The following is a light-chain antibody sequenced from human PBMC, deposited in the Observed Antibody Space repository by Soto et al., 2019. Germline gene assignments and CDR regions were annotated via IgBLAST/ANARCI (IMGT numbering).Light chain of an antibody. CDR1: SFGSER. Sequence: SYELTQPPSLSVAPGQAARVPCGGHSFGSERVHWYQQKPGQAPVLVVSDDTGRPFGIPERFSASKSGNTATLTISRVEAGDEADYYCQVWDSTSDHYVFGTGTKLTVL. CDR2: DDT. CDR3: QVWDSTSDHYV. J-gene: IGLJ1*01. V-gene: IGLV3-21*02.